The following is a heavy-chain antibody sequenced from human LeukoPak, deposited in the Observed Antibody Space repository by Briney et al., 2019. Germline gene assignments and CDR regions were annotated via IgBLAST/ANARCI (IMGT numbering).Heavy chain of an antibody. D-gene: IGHD3-22*01. J-gene: IGHJ4*02. V-gene: IGHV1-18*01. CDR2: ISAYNGNT. CDR3: ARDGVGYDIRGYDY. CDR1: GYTFTSYG. Sequence: GASVKVSCKTSGYTFTSYGISWVRQAPGLGLEWMGWISAYNGNTNYAQKLQGRVTMTTDTSASTAYMELRSLRSDDTAVYYCARDGVGYDIRGYDYWGQGTLVTVSS.